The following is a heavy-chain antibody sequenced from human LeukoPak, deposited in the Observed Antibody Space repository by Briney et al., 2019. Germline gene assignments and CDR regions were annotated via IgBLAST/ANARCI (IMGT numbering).Heavy chain of an antibody. Sequence: ASVKVSCKASGYTFTSYGISWVRQAPGQGLEWMGRINPNSGGTNYAQKFQGRVTMTRDTSISTAYMELSRLRSDDTAVYYCARVLVSSSTYYYYDGMDVWGQGTTVTVSS. J-gene: IGHJ6*02. CDR1: GYTFTSYG. CDR2: INPNSGGT. D-gene: IGHD6-13*01. CDR3: ARVLVSSSTYYYYDGMDV. V-gene: IGHV1-2*06.